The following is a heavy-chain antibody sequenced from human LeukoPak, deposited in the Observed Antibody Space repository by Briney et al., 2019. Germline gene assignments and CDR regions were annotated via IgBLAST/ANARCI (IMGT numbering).Heavy chain of an antibody. CDR2: IYYGGST. CDR3: ARDYYDSSGYSLGIDY. V-gene: IGHV4-59*01. Sequence: PSETLSLTCTVSGGSTSSYYWSWIRQPPGKGLEWIGYIYYGGSTNYNPSLKSRVTISVDTSKNQFSLKLSSVTAADTAVYYCARDYYDSSGYSLGIDYWGQGTLVTVSS. CDR1: GGSTSSYY. D-gene: IGHD3-22*01. J-gene: IGHJ4*02.